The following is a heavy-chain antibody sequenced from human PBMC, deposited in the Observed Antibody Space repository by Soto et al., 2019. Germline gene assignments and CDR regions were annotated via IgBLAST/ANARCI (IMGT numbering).Heavy chain of an antibody. J-gene: IGHJ6*02. CDR3: ARVGYCSSTSCYGGHYYYYGMDV. Sequence: PSQTLSLTCAISGDSVSSNSAAWNWIRQSPLRGLEWLGRTYYRSKWYNDYAVSVKSRITINPDTSKNQFSLQLNSVTPEDTAVYYCARVGYCSSTSCYGGHYYYYGMDVWGQGTTVTVSS. CDR2: TYYRSKWYN. CDR1: GDSVSSNSAA. V-gene: IGHV6-1*01. D-gene: IGHD2-2*01.